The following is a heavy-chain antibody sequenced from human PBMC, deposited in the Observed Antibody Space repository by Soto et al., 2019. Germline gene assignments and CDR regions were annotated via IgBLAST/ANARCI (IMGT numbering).Heavy chain of an antibody. V-gene: IGHV3-23*01. D-gene: IGHD6-13*01. J-gene: IGHJ4*02. CDR1: GFTFSSYA. CDR3: AKDQCSGWYERDY. CDR2: LSGGGGST. Sequence: EVQLLESGGGLVQPGGSLRLSCAASGFTFSSYAMSWVRQAPGKGLQWVSTLSGGGGSTYYADSVKGRFTISRDNSKNTLSLQLNSLRAEDTGVYYCAKDQCSGWYERDYGGQGTLVTVPS.